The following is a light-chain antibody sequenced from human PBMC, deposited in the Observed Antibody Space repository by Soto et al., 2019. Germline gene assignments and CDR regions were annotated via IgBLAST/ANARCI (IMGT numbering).Light chain of an antibody. J-gene: IGKJ5*01. V-gene: IGKV3-11*01. CDR2: DAS. Sequence: EIVLTQSPATLSLSPGERATLSCGASQSVRTVLAWYQQKPGQAPRLLIYDASTRATGVPARFSGSGSGTDFTITISNLESEDFGVYYCQQRTDWTTITFGQGTRLDIK. CDR3: QQRTDWTTIT. CDR1: QSVRTV.